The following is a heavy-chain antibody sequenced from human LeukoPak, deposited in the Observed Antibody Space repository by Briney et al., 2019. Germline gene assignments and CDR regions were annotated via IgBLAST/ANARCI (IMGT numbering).Heavy chain of an antibody. V-gene: IGHV3-9*01. J-gene: IGHJ4*02. CDR1: GFTFDDYA. D-gene: IGHD3-22*01. CDR2: ISWNSGSI. CDR3: VRHYDSSGFNAYFDY. Sequence: QTGGSLRLSCAASGFTFDDYAMHWVRQAPGKGLEWVSGISWNSGSIGYADSVKGRFTISRDNAKNSLYVQMSSLRAEDTALYYCVRHYDSSGFNAYFDYWGQGTLVIVSS.